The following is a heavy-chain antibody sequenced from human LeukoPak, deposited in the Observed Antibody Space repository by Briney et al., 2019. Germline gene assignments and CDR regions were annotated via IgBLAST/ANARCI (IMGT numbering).Heavy chain of an antibody. Sequence: GGSLRLSCAASGFTFSSYAMSWVRQAPGKGLEWVSAISGSGGSTYYADSVKGRFTISRDNSKNTLYLQMISLRAEDTAVYYCAKTLWGGYYDSSGDAFDIWGQGTMVTVSS. CDR2: ISGSGGST. CDR1: GFTFSSYA. V-gene: IGHV3-23*01. CDR3: AKTLWGGYYDSSGDAFDI. J-gene: IGHJ3*02. D-gene: IGHD3-22*01.